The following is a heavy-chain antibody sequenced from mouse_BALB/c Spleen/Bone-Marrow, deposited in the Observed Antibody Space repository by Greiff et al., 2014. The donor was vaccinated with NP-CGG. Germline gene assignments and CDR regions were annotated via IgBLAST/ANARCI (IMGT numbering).Heavy chain of an antibody. Sequence: EVHLVESGGGLVQPGGSWKLSCAASGFTFSDYGMAWVRQAPGKGPEWVAFISNLAYGIYFAATVTGRFTISRENAKNTLYLEMSSLRSEDTAMYDCAREGGAMDYWGQGTSVTVSS. CDR2: ISNLAYGI. CDR1: GFTFSDYG. J-gene: IGHJ4*01. V-gene: IGHV5-15*02. CDR3: AREGGAMDY.